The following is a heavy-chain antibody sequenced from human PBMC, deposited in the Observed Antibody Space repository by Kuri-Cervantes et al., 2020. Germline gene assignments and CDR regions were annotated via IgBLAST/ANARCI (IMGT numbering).Heavy chain of an antibody. Sequence: GSLRLSCTVSSGSISSYYWSWIRQPPGKGLEWVGDIYHSGSTNYNPSLKSRVTISVDTSKNQFSLRLSSVTAADTAVYYCARGRRGSSWNYFDYWGQGTLVTVSS. CDR3: ARGRRGSSWNYFDY. CDR2: IYHSGST. CDR1: SGSISSYY. V-gene: IGHV4-59*12. D-gene: IGHD6-13*01. J-gene: IGHJ4*02.